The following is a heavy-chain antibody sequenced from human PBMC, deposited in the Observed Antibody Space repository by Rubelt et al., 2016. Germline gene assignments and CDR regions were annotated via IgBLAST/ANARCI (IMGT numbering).Heavy chain of an antibody. V-gene: IGHV1-18*01. CDR2: ISAYNGNT. Sequence: MGWISAYNGNTNYAQKLQGRVTMTTDTSTSTVYMELSSLRSEDTAVYYCARSYGGKGVITYAFDIWGQGTEVTVSS. D-gene: IGHD4-23*01. CDR3: ARSYGGKGVITYAFDI. J-gene: IGHJ3*02.